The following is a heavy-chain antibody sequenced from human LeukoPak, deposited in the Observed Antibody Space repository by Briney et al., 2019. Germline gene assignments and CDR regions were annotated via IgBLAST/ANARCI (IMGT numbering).Heavy chain of an antibody. D-gene: IGHD4-17*01. Sequence: GGSLRLSCAASGFTFSSYSMNWVRQAPGKGLEWVSSISSSSSYIYYADSVKGRFTISRDNAKNSLYLQMNSLRAEDTAVYYCARDKREYGDYDAFDIWGQGTMVTVSS. J-gene: IGHJ3*02. CDR3: ARDKREYGDYDAFDI. CDR2: ISSSSSYI. V-gene: IGHV3-21*01. CDR1: GFTFSSYS.